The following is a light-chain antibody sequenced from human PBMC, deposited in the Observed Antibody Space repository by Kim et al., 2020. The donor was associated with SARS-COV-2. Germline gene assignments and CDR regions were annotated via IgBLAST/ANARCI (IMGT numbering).Light chain of an antibody. CDR3: LQQNTYPWT. V-gene: IGKV1-17*03. CDR1: QGISSS. CDR2: ASS. Sequence: DIQMTQSPSAMSASVGDRVTITCRASQGISSSLAWFQQEPGKVPKRLIYASSTLQSGVPSRFSGSGSGTEFTLTITSLQPEDFATYYGLQQNTYPWTFGQGTKVEIK. J-gene: IGKJ1*01.